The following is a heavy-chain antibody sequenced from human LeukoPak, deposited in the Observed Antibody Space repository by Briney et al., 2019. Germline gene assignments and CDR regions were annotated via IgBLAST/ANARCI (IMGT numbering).Heavy chain of an antibody. CDR2: IYSSGST. J-gene: IGHJ4*02. CDR1: GGSISSYY. CDR3: ARTTYGDYTYXXXY. Sequence: SETLSLTCTVSGGSISSYYWSWIRQPPGKGLEWIGYIYSSGSTNYNPSLKSRVTISVDTSKNQFSLKLSSVTAADTAVYYCARTTYGDYTYXXXYXXXGXXXTVS. D-gene: IGHD4-17*01. V-gene: IGHV4-59*01.